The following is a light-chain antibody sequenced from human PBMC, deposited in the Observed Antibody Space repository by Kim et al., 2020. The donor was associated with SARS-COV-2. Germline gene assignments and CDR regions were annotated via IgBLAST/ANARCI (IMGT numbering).Light chain of an antibody. Sequence: SAGKRATLSCRASQSVSSNLAWYQQKPGQAPRLLIYGASTRATGIPARFSGSGSGTEFTLTISSLQSEDFAVYYCQQYNDWPPWTFGQGTKVDIK. V-gene: IGKV3-15*01. CDR2: GAS. J-gene: IGKJ1*01. CDR1: QSVSSN. CDR3: QQYNDWPPWT.